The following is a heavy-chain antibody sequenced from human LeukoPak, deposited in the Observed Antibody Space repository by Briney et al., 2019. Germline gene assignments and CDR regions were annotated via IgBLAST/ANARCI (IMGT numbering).Heavy chain of an antibody. CDR3: ARQVAHYYYYMDV. J-gene: IGHJ6*03. Sequence: GESLKISFKGSGYSFTSYWIGWVRQMPGKGLEWMGIIYPGDSDTRYSPSFQGQVTISADKSISTAYLQWSSLKASDTAMYYCARQVAHYYYYMDVWGKGTTVTASS. V-gene: IGHV5-51*01. CDR1: GYSFTSYW. CDR2: IYPGDSDT.